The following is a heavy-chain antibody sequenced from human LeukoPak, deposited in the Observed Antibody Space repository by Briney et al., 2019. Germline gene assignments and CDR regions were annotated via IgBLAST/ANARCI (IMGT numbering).Heavy chain of an antibody. Sequence: GASVKVSCKASGYTFTGYYMHWVRQAPGQGLEWMGWINPNSGGTNYAQKFQGWVTMTRDTSISTAYMELSRLRSDDTAVYYCARGIGSWYPHFDYWGQGILVTVSS. CDR3: ARGIGSWYPHFDY. J-gene: IGHJ4*02. D-gene: IGHD6-13*01. CDR1: GYTFTGYY. V-gene: IGHV1-2*04. CDR2: INPNSGGT.